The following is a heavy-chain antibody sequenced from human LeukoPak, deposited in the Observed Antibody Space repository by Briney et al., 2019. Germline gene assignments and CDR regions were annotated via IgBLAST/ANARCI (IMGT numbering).Heavy chain of an antibody. D-gene: IGHD6-19*01. CDR3: ARAQVYSSGWYWFDY. CDR1: GYTFTSYY. V-gene: IGHV1-46*01. Sequence: ASVTVSCKASGYTFTSYYMHWVRQAPGQGLEWMGIINPSGGSTSYAQKFQGRVTMTRDTSASTVYMELSSLRSEDTAVYYCARAQVYSSGWYWFDYWGQGTLVTVSS. J-gene: IGHJ4*02. CDR2: INPSGGST.